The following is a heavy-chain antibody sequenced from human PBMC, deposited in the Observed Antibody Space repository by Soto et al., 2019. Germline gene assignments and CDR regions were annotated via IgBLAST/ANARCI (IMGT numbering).Heavy chain of an antibody. CDR1: GDSISRYY. V-gene: IGHV4-4*07. CDR2: IYNSGII. D-gene: IGHD3-10*01. CDR3: ARGTYCGEECYFAY. Sequence: PSETLSLTCSVFGDSISRYYWSWIRQPAGKGLEFIGRIYNSGIINYNPSPESRVTMSVDPSKNQISLQLSSATAADTAMYYCARGTYCGEECYFAYWGQGTLVTVSS. J-gene: IGHJ4*02.